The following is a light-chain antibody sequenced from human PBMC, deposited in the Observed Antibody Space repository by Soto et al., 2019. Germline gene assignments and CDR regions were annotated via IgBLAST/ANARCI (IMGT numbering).Light chain of an antibody. CDR1: QVISTS. CDR3: QQLFDSPIT. V-gene: IGKV1-9*01. Sequence: IQMSKSAYSLSPSIGKSVTITCRASQVISTSLAWYQVKPGKTPKLLIYAASTLESGVPSRFSATVSGTEFSLTITSLQPEDFATYYCQQLFDSPITFGQGTKVDI. J-gene: IGKJ1*01. CDR2: AAS.